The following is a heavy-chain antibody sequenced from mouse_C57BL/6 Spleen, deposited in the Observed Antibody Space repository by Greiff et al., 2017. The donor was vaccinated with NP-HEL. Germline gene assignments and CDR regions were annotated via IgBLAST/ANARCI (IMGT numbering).Heavy chain of an antibody. J-gene: IGHJ4*01. CDR3: ATLRDYAMDY. V-gene: IGHV1-69*01. CDR1: GYTFTSYW. CDR2: IDPSDSYT. Sequence: QVQLQQPGAELVMPGASVKLSCKASGYTFTSYWMHWVKQSPGQGLEWIGEIDPSDSYTNYNQKFKGKSTLTVDKSSSTAYMQLSSLTSEDAAVYYCATLRDYAMDYWGQGTSVTVSS. D-gene: IGHD3-3*01.